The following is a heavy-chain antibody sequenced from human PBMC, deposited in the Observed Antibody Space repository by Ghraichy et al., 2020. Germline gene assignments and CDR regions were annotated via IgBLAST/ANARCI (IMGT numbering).Heavy chain of an antibody. Sequence: SETLSLTCAVSGGSISSGGYSWSWIRQPPGKGLEWIGYIYYSGSTYYNPSLKSRVTISVDTSKNQFSLKLSSVTAADTAVYYCARDLMPYDGRFAFDIWGQGTMVTVSS. V-gene: IGHV4-30-4*07. J-gene: IGHJ3*02. D-gene: IGHD2-8*01. CDR2: IYYSGST. CDR3: ARDLMPYDGRFAFDI. CDR1: GGSISSGGYS.